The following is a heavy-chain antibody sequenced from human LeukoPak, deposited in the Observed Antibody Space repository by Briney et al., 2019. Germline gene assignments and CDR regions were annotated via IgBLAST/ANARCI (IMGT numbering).Heavy chain of an antibody. Sequence: GGSLRLSCAASGFTVSSNYMSWVRQAPGKGLEWVSVIYSGGSTYYADSVKGRFTISRDNSKNTLYLQMNSLRAEDTAVYYCARSPPDGYNSYWGQGTLVTVSS. J-gene: IGHJ4*02. CDR1: GFTVSSNY. V-gene: IGHV3-53*01. D-gene: IGHD5-24*01. CDR2: IYSGGST. CDR3: ARSPPDGYNSY.